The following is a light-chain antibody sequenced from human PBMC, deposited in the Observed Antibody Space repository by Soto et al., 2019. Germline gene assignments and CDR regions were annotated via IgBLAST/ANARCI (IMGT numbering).Light chain of an antibody. J-gene: IGKJ1*01. Sequence: EIVLTQSPATLSLSPGERATLSCRASQSVSSYLAWYQQKPGQAPRLLIYDASNRATGIPARFSGSGSGTDFTLTISSLEPEDFAVYYCQQYGSPPRWTFGQGTKVDIK. CDR2: DAS. CDR1: QSVSSY. CDR3: QQYGSPPRWT. V-gene: IGKV3-11*01.